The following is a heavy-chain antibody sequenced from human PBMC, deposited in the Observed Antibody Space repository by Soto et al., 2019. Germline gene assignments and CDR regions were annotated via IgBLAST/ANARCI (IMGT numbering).Heavy chain of an antibody. D-gene: IGHD3-22*01. Sequence: ASVKVSCKASGYTFTSYGISWVRQAPGQGLEWMGWISAYNGNTNYAQKLQGRVTMTTDTSTSTAYMELRSLRSDDTAVYYCARNLRPWYYYDSSGYYRPNAFDIWGQGTMVTV. CDR3: ARNLRPWYYYDSSGYYRPNAFDI. CDR1: GYTFTSYG. CDR2: ISAYNGNT. V-gene: IGHV1-18*04. J-gene: IGHJ3*02.